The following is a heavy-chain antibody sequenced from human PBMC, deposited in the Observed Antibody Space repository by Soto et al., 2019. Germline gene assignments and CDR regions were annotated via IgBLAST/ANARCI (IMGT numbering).Heavy chain of an antibody. D-gene: IGHD3-3*01. J-gene: IGHJ4*02. CDR1: GGSISSYY. CDR3: AGATIFGVPEDTALDY. Sequence: SETLSLTCTVSGGSISSYYWSWIRQPPGKGLEWIGYIYYSGSTNYNPSLKSRVTISVDTSKNQFSLKLSSVTAADTAVYYCAGATIFGVPEDTALDYWGQGTLVTVSS. CDR2: IYYSGST. V-gene: IGHV4-59*01.